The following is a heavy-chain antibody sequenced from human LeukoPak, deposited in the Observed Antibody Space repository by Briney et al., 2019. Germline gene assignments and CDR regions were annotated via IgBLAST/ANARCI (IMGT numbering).Heavy chain of an antibody. J-gene: IGHJ4*02. V-gene: IGHV4-31*03. Sequence: MASQTLSLTCTVSGGSISSGGYYWSWIRQHPGKGLEWIGYIYYSGSTYYNPSLKSRVTISVDTSKNQFSLKLSSVTAADTAVYYCARAVRASGCHVYWGQGTLVTVSS. CDR1: GGSISSGGYY. D-gene: IGHD6-19*01. CDR2: IYYSGST. CDR3: ARAVRASGCHVY.